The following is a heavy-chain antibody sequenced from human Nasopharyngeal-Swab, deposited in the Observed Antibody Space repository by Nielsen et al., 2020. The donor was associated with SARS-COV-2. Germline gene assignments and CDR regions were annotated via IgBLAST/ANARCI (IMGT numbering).Heavy chain of an antibody. D-gene: IGHD1-1*01. CDR1: GFTFSSYS. CDR3: ASSGTGALFDY. CDR2: ISSSSSYI. J-gene: IGHJ4*02. Sequence: GSLKISCAASGFTFSSYSMNWVRQAPGKGLEWVSSISSSSSYIYYADSVKGRFTISRDNAKNSLYLQMNSLRAEDTAVYYCASSGTGALFDYWGQGTLVTVSS. V-gene: IGHV3-21*01.